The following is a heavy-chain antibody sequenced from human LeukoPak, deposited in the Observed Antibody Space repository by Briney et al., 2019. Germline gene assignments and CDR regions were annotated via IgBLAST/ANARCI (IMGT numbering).Heavy chain of an antibody. CDR1: GFTVSSNY. V-gene: IGHV3-66*01. CDR3: ARSRYLDWGGAFDM. Sequence: GGSLRLSCAASGFTVSSNYMTWVRQAPGKGLEWVSVIYSGGSTYYADSVKGRFTISRDDSKNTVYLQLNSLRGEDTSIYYCARSRYLDWGGAFDMWGQGKMVTVSS. J-gene: IGHJ3*02. CDR2: IYSGGST. D-gene: IGHD3-9*01.